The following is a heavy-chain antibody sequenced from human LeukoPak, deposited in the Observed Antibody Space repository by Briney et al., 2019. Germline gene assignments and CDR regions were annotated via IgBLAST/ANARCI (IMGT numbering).Heavy chain of an antibody. CDR3: TRNAVTVHFDY. J-gene: IGHJ4*02. Sequence: GGSLRLSCSASGFTFDDYAVSWFRQAPGKGLEWVGFIRSKAFGGTPEYAASVRGRFTISRDDSKSIAYLQMNSLKTEDTAVYYCTRNAVTVHFDYWSQGTLVTVSS. D-gene: IGHD2-21*02. V-gene: IGHV3-49*03. CDR2: IRSKAFGGTP. CDR1: GFTFDDYA.